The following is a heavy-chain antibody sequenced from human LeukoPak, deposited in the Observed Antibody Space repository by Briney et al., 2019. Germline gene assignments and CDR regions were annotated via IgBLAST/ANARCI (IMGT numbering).Heavy chain of an antibody. V-gene: IGHV3-23*01. CDR2: ISGSGGST. D-gene: IGHD6-19*01. Sequence: GGSLRLSCAASGFTFSSYAMSWVRQAPGKGLEWVSAISGSGGSTYYADSVKGRFTISRDNSKNTLYLQMNSLRAEDTAVYYCGKGISGWDFYYFDYWGQGTLVTVSS. CDR1: GFTFSSYA. CDR3: GKGISGWDFYYFDY. J-gene: IGHJ4*02.